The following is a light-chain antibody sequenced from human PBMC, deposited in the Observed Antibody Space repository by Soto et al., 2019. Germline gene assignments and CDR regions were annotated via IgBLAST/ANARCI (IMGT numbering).Light chain of an antibody. CDR2: DAS. J-gene: IGKJ2*01. V-gene: IGKV3-11*01. Sequence: EIVLTQSPATLSLSPGERATLSCRASQSVSSYLASYQQKPGQAPRLLIYDASNSATGIPARFSGSGSGTDFTLTITILDPEDFAVYYCQQRSNWPPYTFGQGTKLEIK. CDR1: QSVSSY. CDR3: QQRSNWPPYT.